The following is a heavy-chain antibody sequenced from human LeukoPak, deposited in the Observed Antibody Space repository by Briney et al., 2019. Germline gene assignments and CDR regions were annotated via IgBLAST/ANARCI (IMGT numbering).Heavy chain of an antibody. CDR3: ARGWVVATGGFDM. V-gene: IGHV3-53*01. CDR1: GFTVSLYY. CDR2: IYSGGPT. D-gene: IGHD2-8*02. J-gene: IGHJ3*02. Sequence: GGSLRLSCAASGFTVSLYYMAWVRQAPGKGLEWVSVIYSGGPTYYADSVKGRFTISRDNSKNTVYLQMNSLRGEDTAVYFCARGWVVATGGFDMWGQGTMVTVSS.